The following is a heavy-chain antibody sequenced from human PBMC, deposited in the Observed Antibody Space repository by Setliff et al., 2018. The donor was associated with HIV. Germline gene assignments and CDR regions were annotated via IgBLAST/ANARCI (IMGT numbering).Heavy chain of an antibody. V-gene: IGHV1-8*01. D-gene: IGHD2-21*01. CDR1: GYTFASYD. J-gene: IGHJ6*02. CDR2: MNPNSGNT. Sequence: AASVKVSCKASGYTFASYDISWVRQATGQGPEWMGWMNPNSGNTGYAQQFHGRVTMTRNPYISTAYMELNRLSSEDTAVYYCARDLRIPYYGMDVWGQGTTVTVSS. CDR3: ARDLRIPYYGMDV.